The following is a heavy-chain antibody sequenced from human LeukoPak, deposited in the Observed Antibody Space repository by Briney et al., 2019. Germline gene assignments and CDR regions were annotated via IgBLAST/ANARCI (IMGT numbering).Heavy chain of an antibody. CDR1: GFTFSNYA. Sequence: GGSLRLSCAASGFTFSNYAMSWVRQAPGKGLEWVAFIRYDGSNKYYADSVKGRFTISRDNSKNTLYLQMNSLRAEDTAVYYCARVLDYGDYGGIGYWGQGTLVTVSS. V-gene: IGHV3-30*02. J-gene: IGHJ4*02. CDR2: IRYDGSNK. D-gene: IGHD4-17*01. CDR3: ARVLDYGDYGGIGY.